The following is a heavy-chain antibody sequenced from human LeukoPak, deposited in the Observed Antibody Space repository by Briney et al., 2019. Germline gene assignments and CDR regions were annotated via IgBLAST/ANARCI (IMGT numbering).Heavy chain of an antibody. V-gene: IGHV1-18*01. D-gene: IGHD1-26*01. CDR1: GYTFSRHG. Sequence: ASVKVSCKASGYTFSRHGISWVRQAPGQGLEWMGWISTYNSNTYYARKVQGRVTMTIDTSTSTAYMELRSLRSDDTAVYYCARDAPAGEWELRYWGQGTLVTVSS. CDR3: ARDAPAGEWELRY. CDR2: ISTYNSNT. J-gene: IGHJ4*02.